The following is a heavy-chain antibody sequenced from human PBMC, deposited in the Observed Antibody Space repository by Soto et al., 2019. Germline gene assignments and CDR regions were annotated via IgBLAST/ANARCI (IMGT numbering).Heavy chain of an antibody. CDR3: ARDQRPNSSSLYYYFYGMDV. V-gene: IGHV3-30*03. J-gene: IGHJ6*02. CDR2: TSFDGSEK. CDR1: GFIFSSFG. D-gene: IGHD6-13*01. Sequence: LRLSCAASGFIFSSFGVHWVRQSPGKGLEWVAVTSFDGSEKFYAGSVRGRFNISRDNSKNTVYLHMNSLRPEDTAMYYCARDQRPNSSSLYYYFYGMDVWGQGTTVTVS.